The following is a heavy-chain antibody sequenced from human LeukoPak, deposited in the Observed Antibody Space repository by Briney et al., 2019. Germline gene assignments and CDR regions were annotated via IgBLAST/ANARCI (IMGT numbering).Heavy chain of an antibody. J-gene: IGHJ4*02. CDR3: ARGSGNFWSGGSSFDY. CDR1: GFTFSSYS. D-gene: IGHD3-3*01. V-gene: IGHV3-7*01. CDR2: IKQDGSEK. Sequence: GGSLRLSCAASGFTFSSYSMNWVRQAPGKGLEWVANIKQDGSEKYYVDSVKGRFTISRDNAKNSLYLQMNSLRAEDTAVYYCARGSGNFWSGGSSFDYWGQGTLVTVSS.